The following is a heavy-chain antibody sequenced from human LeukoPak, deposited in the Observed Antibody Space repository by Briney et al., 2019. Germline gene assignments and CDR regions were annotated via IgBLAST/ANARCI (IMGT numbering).Heavy chain of an antibody. V-gene: IGHV3-7*04. Sequence: LGGSLRLSCVASGFPFSSYWMTWVRQAPGKGLEWVANIKQDGSEKSYVDSVKGRFTISRDNAKNSLYLQMNSLRAEDTAIYYCTRVGYIDEGIDYWGQGTLVTVSS. CDR3: TRVGYIDEGIDY. CDR1: GFPFSSYW. CDR2: IKQDGSEK. J-gene: IGHJ4*02. D-gene: IGHD5-24*01.